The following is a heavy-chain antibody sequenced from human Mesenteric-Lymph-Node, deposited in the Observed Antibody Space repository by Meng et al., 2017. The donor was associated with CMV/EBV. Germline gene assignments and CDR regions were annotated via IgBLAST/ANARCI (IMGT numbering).Heavy chain of an antibody. CDR2: IYSGGGGI. CDR1: GFTFNSFATYA. CDR3: ARRGMSTVTYFDY. D-gene: IGHD4-11*01. Sequence: GGSLRLSCVASGFTFNSFATYAMSWVRQAPGKGLEWVSVIYSGGGGISYADSVKGRFTISRDDSKNILYLQMNSLRAEDTAVYYCARRGMSTVTYFDYWGQGILVTVSS. V-gene: IGHV3-23*03. J-gene: IGHJ4*02.